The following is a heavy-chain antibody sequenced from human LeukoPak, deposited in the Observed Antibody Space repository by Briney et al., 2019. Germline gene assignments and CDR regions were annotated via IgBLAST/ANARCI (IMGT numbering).Heavy chain of an antibody. D-gene: IGHD3-10*01. CDR3: ARDIGGSGSYYTY. J-gene: IGHJ4*02. CDR1: GYTFTSYD. CDR2: MNPNSGNT. Sequence: ASVKVSCKASGYTFTSYDIKWVRQATGQGLEWMGWMNPNSGNTDYAQQFQGRVTMTRNTSISTAYMELSSLRSEDTAVYYCARDIGGSGSYYTYWGQGTLVTVSS. V-gene: IGHV1-8*01.